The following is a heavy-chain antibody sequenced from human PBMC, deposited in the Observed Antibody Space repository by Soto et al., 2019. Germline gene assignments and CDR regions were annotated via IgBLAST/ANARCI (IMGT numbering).Heavy chain of an antibody. CDR2: ISENGGSRGGT. D-gene: IGHD2-21*01. V-gene: IGHV3-23*01. J-gene: IGHJ3*02. Sequence: PWWSLRLSCSASVFTFNNSAMTWFRQAPGQGLEWVASISENGGSRGGTYYADSVKGRFTISRDNSRNTLYLQVDSLTGADTAVYYCASAKAVVIAPLGIWGQGALVTVSS. CDR1: VFTFNNSA. CDR3: ASAKAVVIAPLGI.